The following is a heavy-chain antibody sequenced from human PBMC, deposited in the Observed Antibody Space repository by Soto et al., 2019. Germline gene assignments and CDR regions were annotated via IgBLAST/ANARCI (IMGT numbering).Heavy chain of an antibody. CDR1: TFTINTYS. D-gene: IGHD3-3*01. Sequence: GGSLRLSCVASTFTINTYSLNWVRQAPGKGLEWVSSITSGSSFIDYADSVKGRFTISRDDAKNSLFLQMSSLRADDTAVYYCARDRQDDFWSGYYLPYYYGMDVWGQGTTVTVSS. CDR2: ITSGSSFI. J-gene: IGHJ6*02. V-gene: IGHV3-21*04. CDR3: ARDRQDDFWSGYYLPYYYGMDV.